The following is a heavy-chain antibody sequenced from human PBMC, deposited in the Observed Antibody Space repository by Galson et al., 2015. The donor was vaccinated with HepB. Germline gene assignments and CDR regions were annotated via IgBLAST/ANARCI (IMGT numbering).Heavy chain of an antibody. V-gene: IGHV3-30-3*01. D-gene: IGHD3-10*01. CDR1: GFTFSSYA. CDR3: ARHAGSYTLFDY. J-gene: IGHJ4*02. Sequence: SLRLSCAASGFTFSSYAMHWVRQAPGKGLEWVAVISYDGSNKYYADSVKGRFTISRDNAKNTLSLQMDSLRAGDTAIYYCARHAGSYTLFDYWGQGTLVTVSS. CDR2: ISYDGSNK.